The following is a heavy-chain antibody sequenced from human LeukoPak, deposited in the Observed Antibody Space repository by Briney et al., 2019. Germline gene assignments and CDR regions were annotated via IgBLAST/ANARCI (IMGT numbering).Heavy chain of an antibody. CDR1: GYTFTSYD. D-gene: IGHD3-3*01. CDR3: ARSRGYDFWSGYHHWFDP. J-gene: IGHJ5*02. Sequence: ASVKVSCKASGYTFTSYDINWVRQATGQGLEWMGWVNPNSGNTGYAQKFQGRVTMTRNTSISTAYMELSSLRSEDTAVYYCARSRGYDFWSGYHHWFDPWGQGTLVTVSS. CDR2: VNPNSGNT. V-gene: IGHV1-8*01.